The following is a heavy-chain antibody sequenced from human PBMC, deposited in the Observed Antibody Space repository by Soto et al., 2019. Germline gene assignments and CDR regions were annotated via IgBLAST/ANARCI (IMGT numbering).Heavy chain of an antibody. D-gene: IGHD6-13*01. CDR2: IIPIFGTA. J-gene: IGHJ5*02. V-gene: IGHV1-69*01. Sequence: QVQLVQSGAEVKKPGSSVKVSCKASGGNFSSYAISWVRQAPGQGLEWMGGIIPIFGTANYAQKVQGRVTVTADESTSTAYMELSSLRSEDTAVYYCARDRPIGRDIAAPFDPWGQGTLVTVSS. CDR1: GGNFSSYA. CDR3: ARDRPIGRDIAAPFDP.